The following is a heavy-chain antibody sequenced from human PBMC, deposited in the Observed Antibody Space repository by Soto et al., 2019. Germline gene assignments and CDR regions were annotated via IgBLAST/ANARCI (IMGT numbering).Heavy chain of an antibody. D-gene: IGHD2-8*01. CDR1: GGSISSSSYY. CDR3: ASQASDPYCTNGVCSYGMDV. J-gene: IGHJ6*02. CDR2: IYYSGST. Sequence: SETLSLTCTVSGGSISSSSYYWGWIRQPPRKGLEWIGSIYYSGSTYYNPSLKSRVTISVDTSKNQFSLKLSSVTAADTAVYYCASQASDPYCTNGVCSYGMDVWGQGTTVTVSS. V-gene: IGHV4-39*01.